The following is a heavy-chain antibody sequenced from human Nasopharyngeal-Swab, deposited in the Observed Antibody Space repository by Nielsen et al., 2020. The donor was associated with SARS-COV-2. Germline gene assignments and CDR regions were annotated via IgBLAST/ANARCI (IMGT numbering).Heavy chain of an antibody. V-gene: IGHV3-49*04. D-gene: IGHD6-19*01. CDR2: IRSKAYGGTT. CDR1: GFTFGDYA. CDR3: TRETRIAVAGTLLYYYYYYMDV. J-gene: IGHJ6*03. Sequence: GCLRLSCTASGFTFGDYAMSWVRQAPGKGLEWVGFIRSKAYGGTTEYAASVKGRFTISRDDSKSIAYLQMNSLKTEDTAVYYCTRETRIAVAGTLLYYYYYYMDVWGKGTTVTVSS.